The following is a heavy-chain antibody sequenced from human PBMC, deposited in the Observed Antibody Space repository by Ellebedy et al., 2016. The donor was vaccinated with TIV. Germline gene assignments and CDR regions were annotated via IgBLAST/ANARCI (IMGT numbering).Heavy chain of an antibody. D-gene: IGHD2-2*01. CDR3: ARGYCSSTSCQYYLDY. J-gene: IGHJ4*02. CDR1: GYTFSSYA. V-gene: IGHV1-3*01. Sequence: AASVKVSCKASGYTFSSYAMHWVRQAPGQRLEWMGWINAGNGDTTYSQKFQGRVTITRDTSASTAYMDLSTLRSEDTAVYFCARGYCSSTSCQYYLDYWGQGTLVTVSS. CDR2: INAGNGDT.